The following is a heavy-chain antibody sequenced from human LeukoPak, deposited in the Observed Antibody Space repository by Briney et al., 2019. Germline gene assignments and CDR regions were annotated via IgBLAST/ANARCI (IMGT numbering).Heavy chain of an antibody. V-gene: IGHV5-51*01. CDR3: ARLRWAAGEGYYFDY. CDR1: GYGFTTCW. J-gene: IGHJ4*02. CDR2: INPGNSDT. D-gene: IGHD6-13*01. Sequence: GESLKISCKGSGYGFTTCWIGWVRQMPGKGLEWMGVINPGNSDTRYSPSFQGQVTISADKSITTAYLQWSSLKASDTAMYYCARLRWAAGEGYYFDYWGQGTPVTVSS.